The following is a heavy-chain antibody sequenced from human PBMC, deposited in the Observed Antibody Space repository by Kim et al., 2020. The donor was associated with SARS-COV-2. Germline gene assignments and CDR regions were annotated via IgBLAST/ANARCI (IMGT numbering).Heavy chain of an antibody. CDR1: GGSFSGYY. J-gene: IGHJ4*02. CDR2: INHSGST. D-gene: IGHD5-12*01. CDR3: ARSESKAGAYEDY. Sequence: SETLSLTCAVYGGSFSGYYWSWIRQPPGKGLEWIGEINHSGSTNYNPSLKSRVTISVDTSKNQFSLKLSSLNAADTAVYYCARSESKAGAYEDYWGQVT. V-gene: IGHV4-34*01.